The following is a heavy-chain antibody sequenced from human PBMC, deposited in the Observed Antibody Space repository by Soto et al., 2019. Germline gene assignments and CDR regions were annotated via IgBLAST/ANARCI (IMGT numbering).Heavy chain of an antibody. V-gene: IGHV4-38-2*01. Sequence: SETLSLTCAVSGYSIGSGYYWGWIRQARGKGVEWIGSIYHAGSVYYNPSLNGRVALSIDTSKNHFSLKLTSVTAADTAVYYCARMWDYKYGMGVWGQGTTVTVS. CDR3: ARMWDYKYGMGV. CDR1: GYSIGSGYY. CDR2: IYHAGSV. D-gene: IGHD1-26*01. J-gene: IGHJ6*02.